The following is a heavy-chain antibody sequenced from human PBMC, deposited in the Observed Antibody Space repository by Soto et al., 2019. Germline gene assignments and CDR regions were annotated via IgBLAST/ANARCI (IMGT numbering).Heavy chain of an antibody. Sequence: GGSLRLSCAASGFTFSSYGMHWVRQAPGKGLEWVAVISYDGSNKYYADSVKGRFTISRDNSKNTLYLQMNSLRAEDTAVYYCAKDHYGGNSGDYWGQGTLVTVS. D-gene: IGHD4-17*01. CDR2: ISYDGSNK. CDR3: AKDHYGGNSGDY. V-gene: IGHV3-30*18. J-gene: IGHJ4*02. CDR1: GFTFSSYG.